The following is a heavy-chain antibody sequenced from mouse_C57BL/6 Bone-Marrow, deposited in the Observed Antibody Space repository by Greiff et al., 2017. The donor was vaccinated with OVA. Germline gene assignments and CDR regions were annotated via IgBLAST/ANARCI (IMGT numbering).Heavy chain of an antibody. J-gene: IGHJ4*01. V-gene: IGHV1-76*01. D-gene: IGHD2-3*01. CDR2: IYPGSGNT. Sequence: QVQLQQSGAELVRPGASVKLSCKASGYTFTDYYINWVKQRPGQGLEWIARIYPGSGNTYYNEKFKGKATLTAEKSSSTAYMQLSSLTSEDSAIYYCARDGPRAMDYWGQGTSVTVSS. CDR1: GYTFTDYY. CDR3: ARDGPRAMDY.